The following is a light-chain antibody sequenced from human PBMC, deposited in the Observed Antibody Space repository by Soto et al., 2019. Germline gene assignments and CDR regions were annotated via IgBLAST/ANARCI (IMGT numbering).Light chain of an antibody. CDR1: QSVSGR. J-gene: IGKJ1*01. V-gene: IGKV3-15*01. Sequence: EIVMTQSPDTLSVSPGERATLSCMASQSVSGRVVWYQQESGQAHSLLIYAASTRAAGVPARFSGSVSGTEFTLTISSLQSEDFAVYFCQQYADWPKTFGQGTKVGIK. CDR2: AAS. CDR3: QQYADWPKT.